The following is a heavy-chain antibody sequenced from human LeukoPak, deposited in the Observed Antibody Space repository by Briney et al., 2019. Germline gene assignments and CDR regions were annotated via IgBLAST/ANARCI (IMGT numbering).Heavy chain of an antibody. D-gene: IGHD4-17*01. CDR2: IYYSGST. Sequence: SETLSLTCTLPGGSISSSGYYWGWIRQPPGKGLEWIGSIYYSGSTYYNPSLKSRVTISVDTSKNQFSLKLSSVTAADTAVYYCARQGYADFSSRPFDYWGQGTLVTVSS. CDR1: GGSISSSGYY. CDR3: ARQGYADFSSRPFDY. J-gene: IGHJ4*02. V-gene: IGHV4-39*01.